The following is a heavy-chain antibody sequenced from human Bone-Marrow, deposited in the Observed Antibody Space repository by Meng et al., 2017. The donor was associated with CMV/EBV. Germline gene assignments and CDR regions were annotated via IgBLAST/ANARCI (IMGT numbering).Heavy chain of an antibody. CDR1: GGSISSSSYY. J-gene: IGHJ6*02. Sequence: SETLSLTCTAPGGSISSSSYYWGWIRQPPGKGLEWIGSIYYSGSTYYNPSLKSRVTISVDTSKNQFSLKLSSVTAADTAVYYCARIVGATLYYYYGMDVWGQGTTVTVSS. D-gene: IGHD1-26*01. V-gene: IGHV4-39*07. CDR2: IYYSGST. CDR3: ARIVGATLYYYYGMDV.